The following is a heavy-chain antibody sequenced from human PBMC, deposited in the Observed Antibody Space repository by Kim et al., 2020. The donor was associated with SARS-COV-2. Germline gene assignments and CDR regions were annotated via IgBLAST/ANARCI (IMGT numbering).Heavy chain of an antibody. J-gene: IGHJ5*02. V-gene: IGHV1-18*01. CDR3: ARDHGRGQSYYGSGGVDP. D-gene: IGHD3-10*01. CDR2: ISAYNGNT. Sequence: ASVKVSCKASGYTFTSYGISWVRQAPGQGLEWMGWISAYNGNTNYAQKLQGRVTMTTDTSTSTAYMELRSLRSDDTAVYYCARDHGRGQSYYGSGGVDPWGQGTLVTVSS. CDR1: GYTFTSYG.